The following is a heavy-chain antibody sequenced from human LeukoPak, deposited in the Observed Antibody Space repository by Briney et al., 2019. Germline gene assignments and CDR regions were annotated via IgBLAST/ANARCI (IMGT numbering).Heavy chain of an antibody. D-gene: IGHD3-22*01. J-gene: IGHJ3*02. Sequence: GGSLRLSCATSGFTFSSYNMNWVRQAPGKGLEWVSYISSSSSTIYYADSVKGRFTISRDNAKNSLYLQMNSLRAEDTAVYYCARDEYYDSSGYFDAFDIWGQGTMVTVSS. CDR1: GFTFSSYN. CDR3: ARDEYYDSSGYFDAFDI. V-gene: IGHV3-48*04. CDR2: ISSSSSTI.